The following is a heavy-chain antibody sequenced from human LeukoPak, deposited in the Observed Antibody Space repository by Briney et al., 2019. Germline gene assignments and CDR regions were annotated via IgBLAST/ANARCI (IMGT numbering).Heavy chain of an antibody. V-gene: IGHV1-46*03. D-gene: IGHD6-6*01. CDR3: ASSSSGQPFDY. J-gene: IGHJ4*02. Sequence: ASVKVSCKASGYTFTSYYMHWVRQAPGQGLEWMGIINPSGGSTSYAQKFQGRVTVTRDMSTSTVYMELSSLRSEDTAVYYCASSSSGQPFDYWGQGTLVTVSS. CDR2: INPSGGST. CDR1: GYTFTSYY.